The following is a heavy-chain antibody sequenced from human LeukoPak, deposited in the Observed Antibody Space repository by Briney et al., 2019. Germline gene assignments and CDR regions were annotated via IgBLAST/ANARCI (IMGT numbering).Heavy chain of an antibody. D-gene: IGHD2-15*01. CDR1: GGSISSYC. CDR3: ARLCSGGSCYQDAFDI. J-gene: IGHJ3*02. V-gene: IGHV4-59*08. Sequence: SETLSLTCTVSGGSISSYCWSWIRQPPGKGLEWIGYIFYSGSTNYNPSLKSRVTISVDTSKNQFSLKLSSVTAADTAVYYCARLCSGGSCYQDAFDIWGQGTMVTVSS. CDR2: IFYSGST.